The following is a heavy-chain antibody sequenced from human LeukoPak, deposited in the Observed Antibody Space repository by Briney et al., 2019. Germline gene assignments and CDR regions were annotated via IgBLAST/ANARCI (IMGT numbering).Heavy chain of an antibody. D-gene: IGHD2-15*01. Sequence: PGGSLRLSCAASGFTVSSNYMSWVRQAPGKGLEWVSVIYSGGSTYYADSVKGRFTISRDNSKNTLYLQMNSLRAEDTAVYYCARVNRYCSGGSCYSEGWDYWGQGTLVTVSS. CDR2: IYSGGST. V-gene: IGHV3-66*01. CDR3: ARVNRYCSGGSCYSEGWDY. J-gene: IGHJ4*02. CDR1: GFTVSSNY.